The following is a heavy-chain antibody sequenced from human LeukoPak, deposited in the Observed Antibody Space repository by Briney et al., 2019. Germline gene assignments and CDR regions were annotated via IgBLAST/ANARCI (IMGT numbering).Heavy chain of an antibody. CDR3: ARRHYYDSRGAFDI. Sequence: SETLSLTCTVSGGSISSYYWSWIRQPAGKGLEWIGRIYTSGSTNYNPSLKSRVTMSVDTSKNQFSLKLSSVTAADTAVYYCARRHYYDSRGAFDIWGQGTMVTVSS. V-gene: IGHV4-4*07. CDR2: IYTSGST. CDR1: GGSISSYY. J-gene: IGHJ3*02. D-gene: IGHD3-22*01.